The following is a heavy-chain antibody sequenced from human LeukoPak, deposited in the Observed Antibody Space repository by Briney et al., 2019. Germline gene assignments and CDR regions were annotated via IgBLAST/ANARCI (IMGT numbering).Heavy chain of an antibody. CDR2: ISGSGGST. V-gene: IGHV3-23*01. J-gene: IGHJ4*02. CDR3: AKDRSEVTPPVGY. D-gene: IGHD4-23*01. Sequence: GGSLTLFCAASGYTFSSYAMRGLRQAPGKGLEWVSAISGSGGSTYYADSVKGRFTISRDNSKKTLYLQMNSLRAEDTAVYYCAKDRSEVTPPVGYWGQGTLVTVSS. CDR1: GYTFSSYA.